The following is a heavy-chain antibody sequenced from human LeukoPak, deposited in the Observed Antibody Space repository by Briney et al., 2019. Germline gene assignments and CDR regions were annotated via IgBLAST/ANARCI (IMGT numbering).Heavy chain of an antibody. CDR1: GFTFDDYG. V-gene: IGHV3-20*04. D-gene: IGHD6-13*01. CDR2: LSWNGAST. Sequence: PGGSLRLSCAASGFTFDDYGLSWVRQVPGKGLEWVSGLSWNGASTGYADSVKGRFTISRDNSQNTFYLQMTSLRAEDTAVYYCAKDQEGGAGTGRFDYWGQGTLVTVSS. J-gene: IGHJ4*02. CDR3: AKDQEGGAGTGRFDY.